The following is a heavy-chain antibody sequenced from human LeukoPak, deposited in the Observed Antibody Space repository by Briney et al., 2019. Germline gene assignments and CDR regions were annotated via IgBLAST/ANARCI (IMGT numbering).Heavy chain of an antibody. Sequence: ASVKVSCKASGYTFTSYAIHWVRQAPGQGLEWMGWISAYNGNTNYAQKLQGRVTMTTDTSTSTAYMELRSLRSDDTAVYYCARDSGYGYSYGYVIYWGQGTLVTVSS. CDR3: ARDSGYGYSYGYVIY. V-gene: IGHV1-18*01. J-gene: IGHJ4*02. CDR1: GYTFTSYA. D-gene: IGHD5-18*01. CDR2: ISAYNGNT.